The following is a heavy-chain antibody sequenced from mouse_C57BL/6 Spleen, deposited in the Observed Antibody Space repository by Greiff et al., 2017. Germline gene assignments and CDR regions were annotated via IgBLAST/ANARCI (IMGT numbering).Heavy chain of an antibody. CDR2: IDPSDSYT. CDR1: GYTFTSYW. V-gene: IGHV1-69*01. J-gene: IGHJ2*01. Sequence: QVQLQQPGAELVMPGASVKLSCKASGYTFTSYWMHWVKQRPGQGLEWIGEIDPSDSYTNYNQKFKGKSKLTVDKSSSTAYMLLSSLTSEDAAVYYGARTIHAAKESSCDYWGQGTTLTVSS. CDR3: ARTIHAAKESSCDY.